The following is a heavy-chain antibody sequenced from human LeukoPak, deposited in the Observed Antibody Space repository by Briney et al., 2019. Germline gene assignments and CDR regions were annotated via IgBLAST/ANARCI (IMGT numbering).Heavy chain of an antibody. CDR2: IYGSGVSI. V-gene: IGHV3-23*01. J-gene: IGHJ4*02. D-gene: IGHD1-26*01. CDR1: GFTFEKYV. CDR3: AKDLGWELPAEAY. Sequence: GGSLRLSCVASGFTFEKYVMNWVRQAPGKGLEWLATIYGSGVSISYADSVKGRFTISRDSSNNTLYLQMNSLRAEDTAMYFCAKDLGWELPAEAYWGQGVLVTVSS.